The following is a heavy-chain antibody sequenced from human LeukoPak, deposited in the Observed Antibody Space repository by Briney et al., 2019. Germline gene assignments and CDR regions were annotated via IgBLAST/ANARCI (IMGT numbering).Heavy chain of an antibody. Sequence: PGGSLRLSCAASGFTFSSYAMSWVRQAPGKGLEWVSAISGSGGSTYYADSVKGRFTISRDNSKNTLYLQMNSLRAEDTAVYYCAKDPPAGYWTNRVCHDYWGQGTLVTVSS. D-gene: IGHD2-8*01. V-gene: IGHV3-23*01. CDR2: ISGSGGST. J-gene: IGHJ4*02. CDR3: AKDPPAGYWTNRVCHDY. CDR1: GFTFSSYA.